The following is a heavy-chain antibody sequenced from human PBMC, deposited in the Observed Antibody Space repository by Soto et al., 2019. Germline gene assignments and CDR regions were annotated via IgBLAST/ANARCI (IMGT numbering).Heavy chain of an antibody. V-gene: IGHV3-30*18. Sequence: QVQLVESGGGVVQPGRSLRLSCAASGFTFSSYGMHWVRQAPGKGLEWVAVISYDGSNKYYADSVKGRFTISRDNSKNTLYLQMNSLRAEDTAVYYCAKGGIAAAALYYYYGMDVWGQGTTVTVSS. D-gene: IGHD6-13*01. CDR3: AKGGIAAAALYYYYGMDV. CDR2: ISYDGSNK. J-gene: IGHJ6*02. CDR1: GFTFSSYG.